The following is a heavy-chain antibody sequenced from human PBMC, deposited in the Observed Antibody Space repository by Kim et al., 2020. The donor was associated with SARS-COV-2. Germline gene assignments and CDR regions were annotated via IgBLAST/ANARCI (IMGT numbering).Heavy chain of an antibody. D-gene: IGHD3-16*01. Sequence: GGSLRLSCAASGFTFSNYGMHWVRQAPGKGLEWVAFISKDGNNKYYADSVEGRVTMSRDNSKNTLFLQLSSLTAEDTAVYYCAKQLWDYYYGMDVWGQGT. CDR1: GFTFSNYG. V-gene: IGHV3-30*02. CDR3: AKQLWDYYYGMDV. J-gene: IGHJ6*02. CDR2: ISKDGNNK.